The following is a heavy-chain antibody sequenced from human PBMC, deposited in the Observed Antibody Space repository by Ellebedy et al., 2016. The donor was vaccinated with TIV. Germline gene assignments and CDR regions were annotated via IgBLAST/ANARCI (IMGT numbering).Heavy chain of an antibody. CDR2: IVSSGIEA. CDR1: GFTFSISG. D-gene: IGHD3-3*01. CDR3: TRDGREWSRDY. V-gene: IGHV3-21*06. Sequence: GGSLRLXXAASGFTFSISGMTWVRQAPGKGLEWVATIVSSGIEAYYADPAKGRFTISRDNVMNSVYLQLNSLSVEDTAVYYCTRDGREWSRDYWGQGTLVTVSS. J-gene: IGHJ4*02.